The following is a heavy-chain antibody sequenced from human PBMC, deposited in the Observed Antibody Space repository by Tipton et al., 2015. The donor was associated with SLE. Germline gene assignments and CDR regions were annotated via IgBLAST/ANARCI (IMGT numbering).Heavy chain of an antibody. Sequence: LRLSCAVYGGSFSGYYWSWIRQPPGKGLEWIGEINHSGSTYYNPSLKSRVTISVDTSKNQFSLKLSSVTAADTAVYYCAREWDGGSYTFDAFDIWGQGTMVTVSS. CDR3: AREWDGGSYTFDAFDI. V-gene: IGHV4-34*09. J-gene: IGHJ3*02. CDR2: INHSGST. D-gene: IGHD1-26*01. CDR1: GGSFSGYY.